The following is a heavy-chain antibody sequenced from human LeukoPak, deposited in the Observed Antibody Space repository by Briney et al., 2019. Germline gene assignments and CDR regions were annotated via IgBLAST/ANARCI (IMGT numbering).Heavy chain of an antibody. D-gene: IGHD5-18*01. J-gene: IGHJ3*02. V-gene: IGHV3-33*08. CDR3: ARDIQLWGRPDAFDI. CDR2: IWYDGSNK. Sequence: GTSPRLSCAVSGFSISESGMHWVRQAPGKGLEWVAVIWYDGSNKYYADSVKGRFTISRDNSKNTLYLQMNSLRAEDTAVYYCARDIQLWGRPDAFDIWGQGTMVTVSS. CDR1: GFSISESG.